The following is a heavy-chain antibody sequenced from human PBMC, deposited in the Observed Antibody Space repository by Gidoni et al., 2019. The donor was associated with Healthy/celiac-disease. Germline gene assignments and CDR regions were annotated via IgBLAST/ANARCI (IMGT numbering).Heavy chain of an antibody. D-gene: IGHD3-22*01. CDR1: GLTFSSYG. CDR3: ANTYYDSSEYYFDY. V-gene: IGHV3-30*18. Sequence: QVKLVESGGGVVQPGRSLRLACAASGLTFSSYGMHWVRQAPGTGLEWVAVISYDGSNKYYADSVKGRFTISRDNSKNTLYLQMNSLRAEDTAVYYCANTYYDSSEYYFDYWGQGTLVTVSS. CDR2: ISYDGSNK. J-gene: IGHJ4*02.